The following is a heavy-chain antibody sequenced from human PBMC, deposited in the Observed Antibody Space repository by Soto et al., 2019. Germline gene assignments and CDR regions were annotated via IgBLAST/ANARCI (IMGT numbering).Heavy chain of an antibody. CDR3: ARGEVLPAASLDY. CDR2: IHYSGST. CDR1: GGSISSGGYY. J-gene: IGHJ4*02. Sequence: SETLSLTCTVSGGSISSGGYYWSWLRQRPGKGLEWIGDIHYSGSTFYNPSLKSRVTISVDTSENQFSLKLSSMTAADTAVYYCARGEVLPAASLDYWGQGTLVTVSS. V-gene: IGHV4-31*03. D-gene: IGHD2-2*01.